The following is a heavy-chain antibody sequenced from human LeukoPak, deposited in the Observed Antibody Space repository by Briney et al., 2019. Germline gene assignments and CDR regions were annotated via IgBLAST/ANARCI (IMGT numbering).Heavy chain of an antibody. D-gene: IGHD3-3*01. Sequence: ASVKVSCKASGYTFTSYYMHWVRQAPGQGLEWMGIINPSGGSTSYAQKFQGRVTMTRDTSISTAYMELSRLRSDDTAVYYCARDLSPYYDFWSGLDYWGQGTLVTVSS. CDR1: GYTFTSYY. J-gene: IGHJ4*02. V-gene: IGHV1-46*01. CDR3: ARDLSPYYDFWSGLDY. CDR2: INPSGGST.